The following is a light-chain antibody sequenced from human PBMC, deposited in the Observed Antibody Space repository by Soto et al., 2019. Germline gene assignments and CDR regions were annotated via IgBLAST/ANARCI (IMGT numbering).Light chain of an antibody. V-gene: IGKV3-15*01. Sequence: EIVMTQSPATLSVSPGERATLSCRASQSVSTNLAWYQQKPGQAPRLLLYGASVRATGIPARLSGSGSGTEFTLTISSLQSEDFAVYYCQQYNNWPPCTFGQGTKLEIK. J-gene: IGKJ2*02. CDR2: GAS. CDR3: QQYNNWPPCT. CDR1: QSVSTN.